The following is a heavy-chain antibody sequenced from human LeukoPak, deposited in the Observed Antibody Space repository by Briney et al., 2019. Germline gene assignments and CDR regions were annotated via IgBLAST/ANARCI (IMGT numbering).Heavy chain of an antibody. CDR3: ARNLLDYGDYGYYMDV. V-gene: IGHV4-30-4*08. CDR2: IYYSGST. Sequence: SETLSLTCAVYGGSFSGYYWSWIRQPPGKGLEWIGYIYYSGSTYYNPSLKSRVTISVDTSKNQFSLKLSSVTAADTAVYYCARNLLDYGDYGYYMDVWGKGTTVTVSS. D-gene: IGHD4-17*01. J-gene: IGHJ6*03. CDR1: GGSFSGYY.